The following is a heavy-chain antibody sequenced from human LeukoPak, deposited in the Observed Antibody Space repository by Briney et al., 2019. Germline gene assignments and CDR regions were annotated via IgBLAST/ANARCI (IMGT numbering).Heavy chain of an antibody. Sequence: GGSLRLSCTASGFTFRDYNINWFRQAPGWGLEWVGFIRSKADGGTTEYAASVKGRFTISRDDSKNVAYLQINNLRAEDTALYYCARDDRPYGHDFDYWGQGTLVTVSS. D-gene: IGHD4-17*01. CDR1: GFTFRDYN. CDR3: ARDDRPYGHDFDY. V-gene: IGHV3-49*03. J-gene: IGHJ4*02. CDR2: IRSKADGGTT.